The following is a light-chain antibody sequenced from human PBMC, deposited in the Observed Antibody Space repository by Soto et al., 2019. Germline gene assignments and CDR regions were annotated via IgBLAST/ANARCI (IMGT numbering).Light chain of an antibody. CDR1: QSVSSY. Sequence: DIVLTQSPATLYLSPGDRATLSCRASQSVSSYLAWYQQKPGQAPKLLLYDASNRATGIPAMFSDSGSGTYFTLTICSREPEDVAVDYFQQRSNWPLTFGGGTKVSIK. CDR2: DAS. CDR3: QQRSNWPLT. J-gene: IGKJ4*01. V-gene: IGKV3-11*01.